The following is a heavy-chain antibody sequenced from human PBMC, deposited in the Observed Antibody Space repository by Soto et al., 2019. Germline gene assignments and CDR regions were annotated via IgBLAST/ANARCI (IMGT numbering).Heavy chain of an antibody. Sequence: EVQLLESGGGLVQPGGSLRLSCAASGFTFGIHAMSWVRQAPGKGLEWVSFISGSGGSTYYADSVKSRFTISRDNSKKTLYLQMNSLRGEDTAVYYCGKGSAATNYFYYATDVWGQGTTVTVSS. CDR3: GKGSAATNYFYYATDV. CDR1: GFTFGIHA. V-gene: IGHV3-23*01. D-gene: IGHD2-15*01. J-gene: IGHJ6*02. CDR2: ISGSGGST.